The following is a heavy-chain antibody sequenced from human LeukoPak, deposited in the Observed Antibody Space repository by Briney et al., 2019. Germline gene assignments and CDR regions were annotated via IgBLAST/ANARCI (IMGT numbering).Heavy chain of an antibody. CDR1: GFTFSNAW. Sequence: GGSLRLSCAASGFTFSNAWMSWVRQAPGKGLEWVGRIKSKTDGGTTDYAAPVKGRFTISRDDSKNTLYLQMNSLKTEDTAVYYCTTVSDVLRFLEWIRRVVDYWGQGTLVTVSS. CDR3: TTVSDVLRFLEWIRRVVDY. CDR2: IKSKTDGGTT. V-gene: IGHV3-15*01. D-gene: IGHD3-3*01. J-gene: IGHJ4*02.